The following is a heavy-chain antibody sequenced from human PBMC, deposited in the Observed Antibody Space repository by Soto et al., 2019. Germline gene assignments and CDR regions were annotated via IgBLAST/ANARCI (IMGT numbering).Heavy chain of an antibody. Sequence: ASVKVSCKASGYTFTSYGISWVRQAPGQGLELMGWISAYTGNTNYAQKLQGRVTMITDTSTSTAYMELRSLRSDDTAVYYCARDHGISYYGSGISSGYYYYDMDVWGQGTTVTVSS. V-gene: IGHV1-18*04. CDR1: GYTFTSYG. CDR2: ISAYTGNT. J-gene: IGHJ6*02. CDR3: ARDHGISYYGSGISSGYYYYDMDV. D-gene: IGHD3-10*01.